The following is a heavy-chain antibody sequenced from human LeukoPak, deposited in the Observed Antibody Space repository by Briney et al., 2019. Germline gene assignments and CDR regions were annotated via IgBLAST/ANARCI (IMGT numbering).Heavy chain of an antibody. CDR3: ARVRVQLWLGSCDY. CDR2: INPNSGGT. D-gene: IGHD5-18*01. V-gene: IGHV1-2*06. Sequence: ASVKVSCKASGHTFTGYYMHWVRQSPGQGLEWMGRINPNSGGTNYAQKFQGRVTMTRDTSISTAYMELSRLRSDDTAVYYCARVRVQLWLGSCDYWGQGTLVTVSS. J-gene: IGHJ4*02. CDR1: GHTFTGYY.